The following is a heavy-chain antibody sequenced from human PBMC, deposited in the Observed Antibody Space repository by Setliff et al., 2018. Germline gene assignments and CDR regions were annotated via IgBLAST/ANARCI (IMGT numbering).Heavy chain of an antibody. V-gene: IGHV4-61*02. CDR2: IQSTGNT. Sequence: SETLSLTCTVSGVSFGSGTYYWSWIRQPAGKGLEWIGLIQSTGNTNYNPSLQSRVTLSIDTSKNQFSLKLSSVTAADAALYYCAASRAYTGAVEEWFLPKTCDFWGQGSPVTVSS. D-gene: IGHD3-10*01. CDR1: GVSFGSGTYY. J-gene: IGHJ4*02. CDR3: AASRAYTGAVEEWFLPKTCDF.